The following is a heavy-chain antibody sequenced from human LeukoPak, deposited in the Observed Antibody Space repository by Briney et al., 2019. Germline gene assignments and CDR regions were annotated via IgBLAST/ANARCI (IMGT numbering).Heavy chain of an antibody. CDR3: ARVGHYYDSCGYYTFDY. CDR2: INPNSGDT. CDR1: GYTFTGYY. Sequence: GASVKVSCKASGYTFTGYYMHWVRQAPGQGREWMGWINPNSGDTNYTQKFQGRVTMTRDTSISTAYMELSNLRSDDAAVYYCARVGHYYDSCGYYTFDYWGQGTLVTVSS. J-gene: IGHJ4*02. V-gene: IGHV1-2*02. D-gene: IGHD3-22*01.